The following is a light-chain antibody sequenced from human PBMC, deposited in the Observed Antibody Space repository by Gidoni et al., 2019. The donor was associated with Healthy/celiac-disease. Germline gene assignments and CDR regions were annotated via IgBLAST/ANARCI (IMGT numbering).Light chain of an antibody. CDR1: NMGSKS. J-gene: IGLJ3*02. Sequence: SYVLTQPPSVSVAPGKTARITCCGNNMGSKSVHWYHQKPCQAPVLVIYYDSDRASVIPERFSGSNSGNTATLTISRVEAGDEADYYCQVWDSSSDHWVFGGGTKLTV. CDR3: QVWDSSSDHWV. V-gene: IGLV3-21*04. CDR2: YDS.